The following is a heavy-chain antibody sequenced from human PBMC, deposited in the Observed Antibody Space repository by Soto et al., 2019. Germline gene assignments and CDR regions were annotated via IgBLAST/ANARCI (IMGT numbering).Heavy chain of an antibody. CDR3: AKDIGPQWNY. V-gene: IGHV3-9*01. Sequence: RRSCAASGFTFADYAMHWVRQAPGKGLEWVSGISWNSGSIGYADSVKGRFTISRDNAKNSLYLQMNSLRAEDTALYYCAKDIGPQWNYWGQGTLVTVSS. CDR1: GFTFADYA. CDR2: ISWNSGSI. D-gene: IGHD6-19*01. J-gene: IGHJ4*02.